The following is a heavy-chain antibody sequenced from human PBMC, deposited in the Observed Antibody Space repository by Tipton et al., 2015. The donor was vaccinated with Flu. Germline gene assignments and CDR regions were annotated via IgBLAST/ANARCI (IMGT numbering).Heavy chain of an antibody. CDR3: AREHGYHVF. CDR1: GYSISSGYY. V-gene: IGHV4-38-2*02. CDR2: IYHTGST. D-gene: IGHD5-18*01. Sequence: TLSLTCIVSGYSISSGYYWGWIRQPPGKGLEWIGSIYHTGSTYYNPSLKSRVTISVDTSKNQFSLKLTSVTAADTALYFCAREHGYHVFWGRGKLVTVSS. J-gene: IGHJ4*02.